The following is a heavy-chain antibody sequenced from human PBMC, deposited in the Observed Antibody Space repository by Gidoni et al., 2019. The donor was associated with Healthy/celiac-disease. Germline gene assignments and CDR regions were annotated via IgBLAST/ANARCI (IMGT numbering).Heavy chain of an antibody. J-gene: IGHJ4*02. V-gene: IGHV3-23*01. Sequence: EVQLLESGGGLVQPGGSLRLSCAASGFTFSSYAMSWVRQAPGKGLEWGSAISGSGGSTYYADSVKGRFTISRDNSKNTLYLQMNSLRAEDTAVYYCASIKVDTAMVYSGPFDYWGQGTLVTVSS. D-gene: IGHD5-18*01. CDR2: ISGSGGST. CDR3: ASIKVDTAMVYSGPFDY. CDR1: GFTFSSYA.